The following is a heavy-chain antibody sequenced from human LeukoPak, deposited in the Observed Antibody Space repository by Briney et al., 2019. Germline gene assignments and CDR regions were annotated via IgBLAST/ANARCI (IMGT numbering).Heavy chain of an antibody. CDR3: AKSHISGWYGGFDY. V-gene: IGHV4-38-2*01. CDR1: GHSISSSYY. D-gene: IGHD6-19*01. CDR2: IYQSGST. J-gene: IGHJ4*02. Sequence: PSETLSLTCAVSGHSISSSYYWGWIRQPPGKGLEWIGSIYQSGSTYYSPSLKGRVTISVDTSKKQFSLRVSSVTAAATALYYCAKSHISGWYGGFDYWGQGILVTVSS.